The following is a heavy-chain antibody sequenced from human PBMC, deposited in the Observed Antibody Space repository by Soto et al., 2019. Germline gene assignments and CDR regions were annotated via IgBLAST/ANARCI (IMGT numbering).Heavy chain of an antibody. CDR3: AKDLRGGVVIFDY. Sequence: EVQLLESGGGLVQPGGSLRLSCEASGFTFSGYAMSGVPQAPGKGLEWVSAISGSGGSTYYADSVKGRFTISRDNSKNTLYLQMNSLRAEDTAVYYCAKDLRGGVVIFDYWGQGTLVTVSS. J-gene: IGHJ4*02. V-gene: IGHV3-23*01. CDR1: GFTFSGYA. D-gene: IGHD3-3*01. CDR2: ISGSGGST.